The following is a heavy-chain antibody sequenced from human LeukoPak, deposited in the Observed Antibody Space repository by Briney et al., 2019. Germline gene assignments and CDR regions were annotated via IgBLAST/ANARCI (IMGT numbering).Heavy chain of an antibody. Sequence: ASVKVSCKASGYTFTDFYIHWVRQAPGQGLEWMGWINPRSGGTNYAQKFQGRVTMTRDTSISTAYMELNSLRSEDTAEYYCARDNYIGYSSGRYSGYWGQGALVTVSS. CDR3: ARDNYIGYSSGRYSGY. CDR1: GYTFTDFY. D-gene: IGHD6-19*01. V-gene: IGHV1-2*02. CDR2: INPRSGGT. J-gene: IGHJ4*02.